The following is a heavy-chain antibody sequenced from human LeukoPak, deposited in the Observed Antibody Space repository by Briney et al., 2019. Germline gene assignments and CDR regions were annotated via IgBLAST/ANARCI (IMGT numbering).Heavy chain of an antibody. CDR3: ARAGDRSNYFDY. CDR1: GGTFRNYA. V-gene: IGHV1-69*13. Sequence: ASVKVSCKASGGTFRNYAISWVRQAPGQGLEWMGGIIPIFGTPNYAQKFQGRVTITADESTSTAYMELSSLRSEDTAMYYCARAGDRSNYFDYWGQGTLVTVSS. D-gene: IGHD3-10*01. J-gene: IGHJ4*02. CDR2: IIPIFGTP.